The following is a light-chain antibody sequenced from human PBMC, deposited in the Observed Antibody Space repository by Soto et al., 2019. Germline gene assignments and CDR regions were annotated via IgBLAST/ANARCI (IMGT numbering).Light chain of an antibody. Sequence: EIQMTQSPSSLSAYLGDRVTITYRASQSISSYLNWYQQKPGKAPKLLIYAASSLQSGVPSRFSGSGSGTDFTLTISSLQPEDFATYYCQQSYSTPSFGGGT. V-gene: IGKV1-39*01. CDR1: QSISSY. CDR2: AAS. J-gene: IGKJ4*01. CDR3: QQSYSTPS.